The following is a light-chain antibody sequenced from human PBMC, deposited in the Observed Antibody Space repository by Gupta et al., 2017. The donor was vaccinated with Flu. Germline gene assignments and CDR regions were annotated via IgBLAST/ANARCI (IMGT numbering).Light chain of an antibody. CDR1: QSVANY. V-gene: IGKV3D-11*02. Sequence: PATLSLLPGESASLSCGASQSVANYSAWLQQNPGQAPRLLIYDAGKRATGLPGRFSGSGAATEFTLIITIRAPEDFAIYYCQSGSKWLFTFGRGTKVDI. CDR3: QSGSKWLFT. J-gene: IGKJ3*01. CDR2: DAG.